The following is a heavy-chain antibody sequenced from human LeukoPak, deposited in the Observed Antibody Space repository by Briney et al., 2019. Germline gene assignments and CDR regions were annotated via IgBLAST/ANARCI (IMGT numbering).Heavy chain of an antibody. Sequence: GGSLRLSCAASGFTLSSYSMNWVRQAPGKGLEWVSSISSSSSYIYYADSVKGRFTISRDNAKNSLYLQMNSLRAEDTAVYYCARDRYCSGGSCYANLIDYWGQGTLVTVSS. CDR3: ARDRYCSGGSCYANLIDY. J-gene: IGHJ4*02. D-gene: IGHD2-15*01. V-gene: IGHV3-21*01. CDR1: GFTLSSYS. CDR2: ISSSSSYI.